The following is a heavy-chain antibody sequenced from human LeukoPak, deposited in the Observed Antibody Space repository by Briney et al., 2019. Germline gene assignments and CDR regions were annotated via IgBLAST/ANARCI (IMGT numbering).Heavy chain of an antibody. V-gene: IGHV4-59*08. D-gene: IGHD3-16*02. J-gene: IGHJ5*02. CDR3: ARSGADYIWGSYRFGSWFDP. CDR1: GGSISSYY. Sequence: SEILSLTCTVSGGSISSYYWSWIRQPPGKGLEWIGYIYYSGSTNYKPSLKSRVTISVDTSKNQFFLKVNSVTAADTAVYYCARSGADYIWGSYRFGSWFDPWGQGTLVTVSS. CDR2: IYYSGST.